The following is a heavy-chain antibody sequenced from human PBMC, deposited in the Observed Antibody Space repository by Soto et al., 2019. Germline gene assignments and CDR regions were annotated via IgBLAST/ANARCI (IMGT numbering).Heavy chain of an antibody. D-gene: IGHD4-17*01. CDR2: ISAYNGNT. V-gene: IGHV1-18*01. Sequence: ASVKASCKSSGYTITSYGISWVRQAPGQGLEWMGWISAYNGNTNYAQKLQGRVTMTTDTSTSTAYMELRSLRSDDTAVYYCAREIYGDYDGFDYWGQGTLVTVSS. CDR1: GYTITSYG. J-gene: IGHJ4*02. CDR3: AREIYGDYDGFDY.